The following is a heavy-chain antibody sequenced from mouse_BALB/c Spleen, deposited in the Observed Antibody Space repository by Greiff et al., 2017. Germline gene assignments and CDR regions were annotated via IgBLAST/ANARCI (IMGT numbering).Heavy chain of an antibody. J-gene: IGHJ3*01. CDR3: ARYGNYVAWFAY. D-gene: IGHD2-1*01. V-gene: IGHV3-2*02. CDR1: GYSITSDYA. CDR2: ISYSGST. Sequence: EVKLMESGPGLVKPSQSLSLTCTVTGYSITSDYAWNWIRQFPGNKLEWMGYISYSGSTSYNPSLKSRISITRDTSKNQFFLQLNSVTTEDTATYYCARYGNYVAWFAYWGQGTLVTVSA.